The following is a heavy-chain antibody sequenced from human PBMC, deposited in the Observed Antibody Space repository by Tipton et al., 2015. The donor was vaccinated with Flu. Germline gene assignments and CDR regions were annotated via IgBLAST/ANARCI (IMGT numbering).Heavy chain of an antibody. CDR3: ARASSIAVATPFDY. J-gene: IGHJ4*02. CDR2: ISSNGGST. Sequence: PRLSCAASGFTFSSYAMHWVRQAPGKGLEYVSAISSNGGSTYYANSVKGRFTISRDNFKNTLYLQMGSLRAEDMAVYYCARASSIAVATPFDYWGQGTLVTVSS. V-gene: IGHV3-64*01. CDR1: GFTFSSYA. D-gene: IGHD6-19*01.